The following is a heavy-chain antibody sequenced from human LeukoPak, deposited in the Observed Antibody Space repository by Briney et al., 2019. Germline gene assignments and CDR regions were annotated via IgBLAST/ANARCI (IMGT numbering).Heavy chain of an antibody. CDR2: INHSGST. D-gene: IGHD6-6*01. V-gene: IGHV4-34*01. J-gene: IGHJ3*02. CDR1: GGSFSGYY. CDR3: ARGARFIVARAFDI. Sequence: PSETLSLTCAVYGGSFSGYYWSWIRQPPGKGLEWIGEINHSGSTNYNPSLKSRVTISVDTPKNQSSLKLSSVTAADTAVYYCARGARFIVARAFDIWGQGTMVTVSS.